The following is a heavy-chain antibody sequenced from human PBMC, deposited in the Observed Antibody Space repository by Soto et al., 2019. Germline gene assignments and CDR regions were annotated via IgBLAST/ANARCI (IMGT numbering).Heavy chain of an antibody. CDR3: AREPYGDRQDFDY. CDR1: GFTFNSLS. J-gene: IGHJ4*02. Sequence: QVQLVESGGDMVQAGTSLRLSCTGSGFTFNSLSLHWVRQGPDKGLEWVAVVSFDGKVTYYADSVKGRFTVSRDNSKNTMSLRANSLRAEDTAGYYCAREPYGDRQDFDYWGQGTPVTVSS. D-gene: IGHD2-21*02. CDR2: VSFDGKVT. V-gene: IGHV3-30*04.